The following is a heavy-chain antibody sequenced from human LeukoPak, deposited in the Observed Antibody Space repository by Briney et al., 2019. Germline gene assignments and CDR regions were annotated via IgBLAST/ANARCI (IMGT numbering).Heavy chain of an antibody. CDR1: GGSISSGSYY. V-gene: IGHV4-61*02. D-gene: IGHD6-25*01. CDR3: ARGGRITAAVGFNWFDP. J-gene: IGHJ5*02. CDR2: IYTSGST. Sequence: SETLSLTCTVSGGSISSGSYYWSWIRQPAGKGLEWIGRIYTSGSTNYNPSLKSRVTISVDTSKNQFSLKLSSVTAADTAVYYCARGGRITAAVGFNWFDPWGQGTLVTVSS.